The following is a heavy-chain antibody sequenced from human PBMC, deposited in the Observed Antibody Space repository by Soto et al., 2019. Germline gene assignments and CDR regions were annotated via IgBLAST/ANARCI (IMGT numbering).Heavy chain of an antibody. J-gene: IGHJ1*01. Sequence: GGSLRLSCAASGFSVSRYAMIWVCQAPGKGQEWVSGFTGSGGTIEYAASVKGRFTISRDNSKNTVDLQMNSLRAEDTAMYYCAKDDVAGDGWWLVADWGQGSRGTVSS. CDR3: AKDDVAGDGWWLVAD. CDR2: FTGSGGTI. CDR1: GFSVSRYA. V-gene: IGHV3-23*01. D-gene: IGHD2-21*02.